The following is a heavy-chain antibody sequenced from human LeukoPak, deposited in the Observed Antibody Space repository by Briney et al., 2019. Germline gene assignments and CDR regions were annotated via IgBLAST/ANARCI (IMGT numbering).Heavy chain of an antibody. Sequence: PGGSLRLSCAASGFTFSNFAMNWVRQAPGKGLEWVSTISGSGGSTYYADSVKGRFTISRDNAKNSLYLQMNSLRAEDTAVYYCARVYTMIVVVDYWGQGTLVTVSS. CDR1: GFTFSNFA. CDR3: ARVYTMIVVVDY. D-gene: IGHD3-22*01. V-gene: IGHV3-23*01. CDR2: ISGSGGST. J-gene: IGHJ4*02.